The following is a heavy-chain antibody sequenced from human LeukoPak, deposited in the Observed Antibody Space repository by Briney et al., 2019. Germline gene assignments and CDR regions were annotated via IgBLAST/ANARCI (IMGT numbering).Heavy chain of an antibody. CDR2: ISSSSSYT. J-gene: IGHJ4*02. V-gene: IGHV3-11*05. D-gene: IGHD6-19*01. Sequence: GGSLRLSCAASGFTFSDYYMSWIRQAPGKGLEWVSYISSSSSYTKYAESVKGRFTISRDNAKNSLYLQMNSLRAEDTAVYYCARDYPPPPVAGPYYFDYWGQGTLVTVSS. CDR1: GFTFSDYY. CDR3: ARDYPPPPVAGPYYFDY.